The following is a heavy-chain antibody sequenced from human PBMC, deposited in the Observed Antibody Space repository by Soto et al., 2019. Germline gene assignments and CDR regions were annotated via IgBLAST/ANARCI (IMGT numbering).Heavy chain of an antibody. CDR2: IYYSGST. J-gene: IGHJ4*02. CDR1: GATIISYY. V-gene: IGHV4-59*01. D-gene: IGHD2-15*01. Sequence: SATLSLTCTVSGATIISYYWSGIRQPPGKGLELIGYIYYSGSTNYNPSLKSRVTISVDTSKNQFSLKLSSVTAVDTAVYYCARMGPADIVVVVAARGSYFDNWGQGTLVTVSS. CDR3: ARMGPADIVVVVAARGSYFDN.